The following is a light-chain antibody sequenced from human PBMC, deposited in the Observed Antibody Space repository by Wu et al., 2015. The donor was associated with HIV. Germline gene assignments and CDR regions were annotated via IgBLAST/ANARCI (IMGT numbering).Light chain of an antibody. J-gene: IGKJ3*01. CDR3: QQYGSALFT. V-gene: IGKV3-20*01. CDR1: QSVSSSS. CDR2: GAS. Sequence: EIVLTQSPDTLSLSPGERATLSCRASQSVSSSSLAWYQQKPGQAPRLLIYGASSRATGIPDRFSGSGSGTDFTLTISRTEPEDFAVYYCQQYGSALFTFGPGTKWMSN.